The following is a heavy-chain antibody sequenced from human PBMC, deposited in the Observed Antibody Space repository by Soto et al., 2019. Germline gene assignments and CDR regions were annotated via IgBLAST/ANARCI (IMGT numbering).Heavy chain of an antibody. V-gene: IGHV3-7*04. CDR2: IKPDGSEK. CDR1: GFTFSSYW. D-gene: IGHD3-22*01. Sequence: GGSLRLSCRASGFTFSSYWMSWVRQAPGKGLEWVANIKPDGSEKWYVDSVKGRFTISRDNAKNSLYLQMISLRAEDTAVYYCARGDYFDTSGHFSDAFDIWGQGTMVTVS. CDR3: ARGDYFDTSGHFSDAFDI. J-gene: IGHJ3*02.